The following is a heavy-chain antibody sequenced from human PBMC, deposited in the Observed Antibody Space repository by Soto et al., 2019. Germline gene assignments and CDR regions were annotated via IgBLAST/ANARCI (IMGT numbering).Heavy chain of an antibody. J-gene: IGHJ4*02. CDR1: GYTFTNFA. CDR3: ARALSFFEWLL. Sequence: QVQLVQSAAEVKKPGASVKVSCKASGYTFTNFAVHWVRQAPGQSPELVGWITVDNGNTKNSEKLPASVSISRDTPVSTVYMELTRLISEGTALYYCARALSFFEWLLWGQGTLVTVSS. CDR2: ITVDNGNT. D-gene: IGHD3-3*02. V-gene: IGHV1-3*01.